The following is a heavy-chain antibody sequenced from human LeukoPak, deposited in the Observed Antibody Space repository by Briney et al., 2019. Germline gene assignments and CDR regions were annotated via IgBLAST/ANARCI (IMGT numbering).Heavy chain of an antibody. V-gene: IGHV1-24*01. CDR1: GYTLTELS. J-gene: IGHJ6*02. CDR3: ATLGRSPLNVNYYYYYGMDV. CDR2: FDPEDGET. Sequence: ASVKVSCKVSGYTLTELSMHWVRQAPGKGLEWMGGFDPEDGETIYAQKFQGRVTMTEDTSTDTAYMELSSLRSEDTAVYYCATLGRSPLNVNYYYYYGMDVWGQGTTVTVSS.